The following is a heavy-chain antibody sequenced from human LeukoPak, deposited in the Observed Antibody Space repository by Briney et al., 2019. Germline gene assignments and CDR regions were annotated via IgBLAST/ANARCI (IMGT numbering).Heavy chain of an antibody. V-gene: IGHV4-34*01. CDR3: ARIGGCSSTSCYPFDY. D-gene: IGHD2-2*01. Sequence: SETLSLTCAVYGGSFSGYYWRWIRQPPGKGLEWIGEINHSGSTNYNPSLKSRVTISVDTSKNQFSLKLSSVTAADTAVYYCARIGGCSSTSCYPFDYWGQGTLVTVSS. CDR1: GGSFSGYY. CDR2: INHSGST. J-gene: IGHJ4*02.